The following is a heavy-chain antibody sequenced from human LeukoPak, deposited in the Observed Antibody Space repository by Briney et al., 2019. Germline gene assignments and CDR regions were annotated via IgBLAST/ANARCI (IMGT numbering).Heavy chain of an antibody. D-gene: IGHD3-9*01. V-gene: IGHV4-34*01. CDR1: GFTFSSYS. J-gene: IGHJ4*02. CDR3: ARRPLRYFLYYFDY. CDR2: INHSGST. Sequence: PGGSLRLSCAASGFTFSSYSMNWLRQPPGKGLEWIGEINHSGSTNYNPSLKSRVTISVDTSKNQFSLKLSSVTAADTAVYYCARRPLRYFLYYFDYWGQGTLVTVSS.